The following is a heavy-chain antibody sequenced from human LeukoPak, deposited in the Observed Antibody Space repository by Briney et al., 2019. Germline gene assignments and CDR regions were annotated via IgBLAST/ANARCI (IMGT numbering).Heavy chain of an antibody. CDR2: IIPIFGTA. CDR1: GYRLRNHG. J-gene: IGHJ6*03. CDR3: ARAGSSWYHEGYYYYYMDV. Sequence: GTSVKVSCKASGYRLRNHGISWVRQAPGQGLEWMGGIIPIFGTANYAQKFQGRVTITTDESTSTAYMELSSLRSEDTAVYYCARAGSSWYHEGYYYYYMDVWGKGTTVTVSS. V-gene: IGHV1-69*05. D-gene: IGHD6-13*01.